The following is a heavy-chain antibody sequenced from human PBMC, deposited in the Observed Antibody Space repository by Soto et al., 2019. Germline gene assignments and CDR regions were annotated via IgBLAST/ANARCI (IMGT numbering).Heavy chain of an antibody. D-gene: IGHD2-2*03. CDR3: ARGGVGIVVVPAAPDYYYYYGMDV. CDR1: GYTFTGYY. V-gene: IGHV1-2*02. Sequence: ASVKVSCKASGYTFTGYYMHWVRQAPGQGLEWMGWINPNSGGTNYAQKFQGRVTMTRDTSISTDYMELSRLRSDDTAVYYCARGGVGIVVVPAAPDYYYYYGMDVWGQGTTVTGSS. J-gene: IGHJ6*02. CDR2: INPNSGGT.